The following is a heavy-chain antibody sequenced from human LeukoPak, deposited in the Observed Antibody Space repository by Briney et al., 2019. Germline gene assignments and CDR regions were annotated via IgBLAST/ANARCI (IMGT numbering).Heavy chain of an antibody. Sequence: SSETLSLTCTVSGGSISSYYWSWIRQPPGKGLEWIGYIYYSGSTNYNPSLKSRVTISVDTSKNQFSLKLSSVTAADTAVYYCARAYGWELRGDVFDYWGQGTLVTVSS. CDR2: IYYSGST. V-gene: IGHV4-59*01. J-gene: IGHJ4*02. CDR3: ARAYGWELRGDVFDY. CDR1: GGSISSYY. D-gene: IGHD1-26*01.